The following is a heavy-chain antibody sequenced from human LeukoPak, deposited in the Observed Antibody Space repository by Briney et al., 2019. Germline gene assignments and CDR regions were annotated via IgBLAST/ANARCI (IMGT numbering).Heavy chain of an antibody. CDR2: ISSSGSTI. V-gene: IGHV3-48*03. J-gene: IGHJ4*02. CDR1: GFTFSSYE. Sequence: PGGSLRLSCAASGFTFSSYEMNWVRQAPGKGLEWVSYISSSGSTIYYADSVKGRFTISRDNAKNSLYLQMNSLRAEDTAVYYCANSPFWSGYSPRDYWGQGTLVTASS. D-gene: IGHD3-3*01. CDR3: ANSPFWSGYSPRDY.